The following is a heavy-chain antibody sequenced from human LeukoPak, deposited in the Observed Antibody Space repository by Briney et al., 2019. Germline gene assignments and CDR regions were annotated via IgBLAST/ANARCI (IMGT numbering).Heavy chain of an antibody. V-gene: IGHV1-69*05. D-gene: IGHD2-15*01. CDR2: IIPIFGTA. Sequence: AASVKVSCKASGGTFSSYAISWVRQAPGQGLEWMGRIIPIFGTANYAQKFQGGVTITTDESTSTAYMELSSLRSEDTAVYYCARDCSGGSCYFSLDYWGQGTLVTVSS. CDR3: ARDCSGGSCYFSLDY. J-gene: IGHJ4*02. CDR1: GGTFSSYA.